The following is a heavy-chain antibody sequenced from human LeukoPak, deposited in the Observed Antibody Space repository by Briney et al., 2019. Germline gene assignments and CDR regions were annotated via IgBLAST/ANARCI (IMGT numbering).Heavy chain of an antibody. Sequence: SETLSLACTVSGGSISSGSYYWSWIRQPAGKGLEWIGRIYTSGSTNYNPSLKSRVTISVDTSKNQFSLKLSSVTAADTAVYYCARGPDYGDHFDYWGQGTLVTVSS. CDR2: IYTSGST. J-gene: IGHJ4*02. D-gene: IGHD4-17*01. V-gene: IGHV4-61*02. CDR3: ARGPDYGDHFDY. CDR1: GGSISSGSYY.